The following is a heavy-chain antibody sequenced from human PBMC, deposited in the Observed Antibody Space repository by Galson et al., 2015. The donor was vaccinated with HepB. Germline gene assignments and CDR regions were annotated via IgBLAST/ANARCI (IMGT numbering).Heavy chain of an antibody. J-gene: IGHJ3*02. Sequence: SLRLSCAASGFTFSSYSMNWVRQAPGKGLEWVSYISSGSSKIHYADSVRGRFTISRDNAKNSLYLQMNSLRDEDTAVYYCARDHNSDWYGDVFDIWGQGTVVTVSS. CDR1: GFTFSSYS. D-gene: IGHD6-19*01. V-gene: IGHV3-48*02. CDR3: ARDHNSDWYGDVFDI. CDR2: ISSGSSKI.